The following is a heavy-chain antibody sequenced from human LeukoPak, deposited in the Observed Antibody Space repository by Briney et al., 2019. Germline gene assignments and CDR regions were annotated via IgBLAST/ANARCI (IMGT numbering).Heavy chain of an antibody. CDR2: ISYDGSDK. Sequence: GGSLRLSCAAPGFTFSSYGMHSVRQAPGKGLEWVAVISYDGSDKYYADSVKGRFTISRDNSNNSLYLQMNSLRAEDTAVYYCARDRYGDYDFDYWGQGTLVTVSS. J-gene: IGHJ4*02. V-gene: IGHV3-30*03. CDR1: GFTFSSYG. D-gene: IGHD4-17*01. CDR3: ARDRYGDYDFDY.